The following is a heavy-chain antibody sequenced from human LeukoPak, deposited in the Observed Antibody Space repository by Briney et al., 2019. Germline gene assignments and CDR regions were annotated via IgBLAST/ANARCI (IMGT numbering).Heavy chain of an antibody. Sequence: PGRSLRLSCAASGFTFNSYGMHWVRQTPGKGLEWVAVISYDGGNKYYADSVKGRFTISRDNSKNTLYLQMNSLRAEDTVVYYCASGASSAWYYFDYWVQGTLVTVSS. J-gene: IGHJ4*02. D-gene: IGHD6-19*01. CDR3: ASGASSAWYYFDY. CDR1: GFTFNSYG. CDR2: ISYDGGNK. V-gene: IGHV3-30*03.